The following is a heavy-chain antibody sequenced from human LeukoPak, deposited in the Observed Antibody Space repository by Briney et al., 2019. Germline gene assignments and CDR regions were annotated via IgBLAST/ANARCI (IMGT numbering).Heavy chain of an antibody. CDR3: ARRYCSGGSYYSADH. Sequence: PGGSLRLSCAASGFTFSSYSMNWVRQAPGKGLEWVSSISSSSSYIYYADSVKGRFTISRDNAKNSLYLQMNSLRAEDTAVYYCARRYCSGGSYYSADHWGQGTLVTVSS. V-gene: IGHV3-21*01. D-gene: IGHD2-15*01. J-gene: IGHJ4*02. CDR2: ISSSSSYI. CDR1: GFTFSSYS.